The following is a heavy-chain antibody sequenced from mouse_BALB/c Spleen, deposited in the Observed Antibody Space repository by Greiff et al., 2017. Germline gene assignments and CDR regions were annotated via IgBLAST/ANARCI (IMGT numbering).Heavy chain of an antibody. V-gene: IGHV5-12-1*01. J-gene: IGHJ2*01. D-gene: IGHD6-1*01. CDR2: ISSGGGST. CDR3: ARLPLLAPYYFDY. CDR1: GFAFSSYD. Sequence: EVMLVESGGGLVKPGGSLKLSCAASGFAFSSYDMSWVRQTPEKRLEWVAYISSGGGSTYYPDTVKGRFTISRDNAKNTLYLQMSSLKSEDTAMYYCARLPLLAPYYFDYWGQGTTLTVSS.